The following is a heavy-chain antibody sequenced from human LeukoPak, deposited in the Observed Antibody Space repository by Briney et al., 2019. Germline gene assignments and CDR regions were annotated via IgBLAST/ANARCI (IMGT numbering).Heavy chain of an antibody. CDR1: GGTFSSYT. D-gene: IGHD6-19*01. CDR2: IIPILGIA. CDR3: ATKDRSSGWSWPPN. Sequence: GASVKVSCKASGGTFSSYTISWVRQAPGQGLEWMGRIIPILGIANYAQKFQGRVTMTEDTSTDTAYMELSSLRSEDTAVHYCATKDRSSGWSWPPNWGQGTLVTVSS. J-gene: IGHJ4*02. V-gene: IGHV1-69*02.